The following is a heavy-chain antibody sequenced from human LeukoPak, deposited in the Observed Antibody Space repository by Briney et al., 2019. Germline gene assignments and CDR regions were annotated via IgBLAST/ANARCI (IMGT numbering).Heavy chain of an antibody. CDR1: GFTFSSYG. D-gene: IGHD2-2*01. Sequence: GGSLRLSCAASGFTFSSYGMYWVRQAPGKGLEWVAFIRYDGSNKYYADSVKGRFTISRDNSKNTLYLQMNSLRAEDTAVYYCAKDKGIVVVPAAELDYWGQGTLVTVSS. J-gene: IGHJ4*02. CDR2: IRYDGSNK. CDR3: AKDKGIVVVPAAELDY. V-gene: IGHV3-30*02.